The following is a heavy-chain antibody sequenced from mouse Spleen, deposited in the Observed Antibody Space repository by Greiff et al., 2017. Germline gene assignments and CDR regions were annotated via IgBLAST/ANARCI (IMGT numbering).Heavy chain of an antibody. CDR3: ARHEGEVRRSCDV. J-gene: IGHJ1*01. CDR2: ISSGGGNT. CDR1: GFTFSSYA. Sequence: EVMLVESGGGLVKLGGSLKLSCAASGFTFSSYAMSWVRQTPEKRLEWVATISSGGGNTYYPDSVKGRFTISRDNAKNTLYLQMSSLKSEDTAMYYCARHEGEVRRSCDVWGAGTTVTVSS. V-gene: IGHV5-9*01. D-gene: IGHD2-14*01.